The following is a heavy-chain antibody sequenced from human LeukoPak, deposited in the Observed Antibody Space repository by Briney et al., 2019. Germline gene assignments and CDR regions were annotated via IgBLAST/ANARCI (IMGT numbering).Heavy chain of an antibody. J-gene: IGHJ4*02. D-gene: IGHD3-10*01. CDR2: VNPNNGDT. V-gene: IGHV1-2*02. CDR1: GYTFTGYY. Sequence: ASVKVSCKASGYTFTGYYMHWVRQAPGQGLEWVGLVNPNNGDTKYAQKFRGRVTMTRYTSVSTAYMELSRLRSDDTVVYYCARDRRVTNGEYWGEGTLVTVSS. CDR3: ARDRRVTNGEY.